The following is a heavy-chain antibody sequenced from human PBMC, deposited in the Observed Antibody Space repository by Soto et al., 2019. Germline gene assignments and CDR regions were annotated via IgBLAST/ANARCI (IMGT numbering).Heavy chain of an antibody. CDR1: GYTFTSYD. D-gene: IGHD1-1*01. Sequence: ASVKVSCKASGYTFTSYDINWLRQSTGQGLEWMGWMNPNSGNTGYAQKFQGRVTMTRNTSISTAYMELSSLRSEDTAVYYCARWPTDMEGHYGMDVWGQGTTVTVSS. CDR3: ARWPTDMEGHYGMDV. J-gene: IGHJ6*02. CDR2: MNPNSGNT. V-gene: IGHV1-8*01.